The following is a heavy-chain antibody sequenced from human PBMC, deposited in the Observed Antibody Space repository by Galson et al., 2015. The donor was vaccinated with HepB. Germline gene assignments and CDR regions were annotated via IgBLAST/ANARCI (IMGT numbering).Heavy chain of an antibody. D-gene: IGHD6-6*01. CDR3: ARRQLAALDY. Sequence: SVKVSCKASGYTFSTYSITWVRQAPGQGLEWMGWISAYNDDTKYARKFQGRVTMTRDTSISTAYMELSRLRSDDTAVYYCARRQLAALDYWGQGTLVTVSS. CDR1: GYTFSTYS. CDR2: ISAYNDDT. V-gene: IGHV1-2*02. J-gene: IGHJ4*02.